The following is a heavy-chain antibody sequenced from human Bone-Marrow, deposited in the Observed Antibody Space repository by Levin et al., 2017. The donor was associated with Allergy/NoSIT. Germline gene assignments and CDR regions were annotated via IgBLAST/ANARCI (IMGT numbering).Heavy chain of an antibody. CDR2: MNPNSGNT. CDR1: GFTFTSFD. Sequence: ASVKVSCKASGFTFTSFDINWVREAPGQGLEWMGWMNPNSGNTGSAQKFQGRLTMTRNTSMSTAYMELTSLRSEDTAVYYCARKYSGYRGAPDYWGQGTLVTVSS. CDR3: ARKYSGYRGAPDY. J-gene: IGHJ4*02. D-gene: IGHD5-12*01. V-gene: IGHV1-8*01.